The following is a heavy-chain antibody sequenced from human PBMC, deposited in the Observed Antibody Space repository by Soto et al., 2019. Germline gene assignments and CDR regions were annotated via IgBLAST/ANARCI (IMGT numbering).Heavy chain of an antibody. D-gene: IGHD6-19*01. CDR1: GFAFDSYW. CDR2: ISGDGGSI. J-gene: IGHJ4*02. Sequence: GGSLRLSCAASGFAFDSYWMHWVRQAPGKGLEWVSAISGDGGSIYYADSVKGRFTISRDNSKNTLYLQMNSLRAEDTALYYCAIPSGLTVTGPDYWGQGTLVTVSS. CDR3: AIPSGLTVTGPDY. V-gene: IGHV3-23*01.